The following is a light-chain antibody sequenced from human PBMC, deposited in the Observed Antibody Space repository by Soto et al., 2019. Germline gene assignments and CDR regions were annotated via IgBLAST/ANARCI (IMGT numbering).Light chain of an antibody. Sequence: LTQPPSASGSPVQSVAISCTGTSSDVGGYNYVSWYQQHPGKAPKLMIYEVNKRPSGVPDRFSGSKSGNTASLTVSGLQAEDEADYYCSSYAGSSNVFGTGTKVTVL. CDR3: SSYAGSSNV. V-gene: IGLV2-8*01. J-gene: IGLJ1*01. CDR2: EVN. CDR1: SSDVGGYNY.